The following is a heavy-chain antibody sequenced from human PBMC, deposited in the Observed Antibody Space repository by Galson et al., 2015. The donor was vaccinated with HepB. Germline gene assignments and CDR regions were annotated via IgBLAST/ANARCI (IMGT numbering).Heavy chain of an antibody. CDR3: AKDPTGDEGALL. D-gene: IGHD3-10*01. CDR2: ISGSGGST. J-gene: IGHJ4*02. V-gene: IGHV3-23*01. Sequence: SLRLSCAASGFTFSSYAMSWVRQAPGKGLEWVSAISGSGGSTYYADSVKGRFTISRDNSKNTLYLQMNSLRAEDTAVYYCAKDPTGDEGALLWGQGTLVTVSS. CDR1: GFTFSSYA.